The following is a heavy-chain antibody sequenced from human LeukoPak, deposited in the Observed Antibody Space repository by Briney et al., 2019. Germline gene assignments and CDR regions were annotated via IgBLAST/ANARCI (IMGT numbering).Heavy chain of an antibody. CDR3: ARDVGGLLKGYFDY. V-gene: IGHV4-59*06. CDR1: GGSISSYY. Sequence: PSETLSLTCTVSGGSISSYYWSWIRQHPGKGLEWIGYIYYSGSTYYNPSLKSRVTISVDTSKNQFSLKLSSVTAADTAVYYCARDVGGLLKGYFDYWGQGTLVTVSS. J-gene: IGHJ4*02. D-gene: IGHD3-22*01. CDR2: IYYSGST.